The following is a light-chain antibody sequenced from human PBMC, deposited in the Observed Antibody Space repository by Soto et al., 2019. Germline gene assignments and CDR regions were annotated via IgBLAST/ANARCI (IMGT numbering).Light chain of an antibody. Sequence: QSALTQPRSVSGSPGQSVTISCTATGSDVGDSSHVSWYQLHPGKAPKLMIYEVNNRPSGVSDRFSGSKSGNTASLTISGLQTEDEADYYCCSYAGSRTYLFGTGTKVTVL. CDR3: CSYAGSRTYL. V-gene: IGLV2-11*01. CDR2: EVN. CDR1: GSDVGDSSH. J-gene: IGLJ1*01.